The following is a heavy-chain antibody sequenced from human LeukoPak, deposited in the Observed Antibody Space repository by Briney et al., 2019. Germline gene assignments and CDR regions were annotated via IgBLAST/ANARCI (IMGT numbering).Heavy chain of an antibody. Sequence: TSETLSLTCTVSGGSISTNVYYWGWIRQPPGKGLEWIGSIYYSGNTYYNPSLKSRVTISVDTSKNQFSLKLSSVTAADTAVYYCASMSSGSYLTYYNWFDPWGQGTLVTVSS. J-gene: IGHJ5*02. CDR1: GGSISTNVYY. CDR3: ASMSSGSYLTYYNWFDP. V-gene: IGHV4-39*07. CDR2: IYYSGNT. D-gene: IGHD3-10*01.